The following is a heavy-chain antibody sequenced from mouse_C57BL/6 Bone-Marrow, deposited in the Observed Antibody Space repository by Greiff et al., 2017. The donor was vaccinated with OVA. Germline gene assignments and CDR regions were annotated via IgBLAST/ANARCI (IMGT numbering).Heavy chain of an antibody. CDR2: IYPGSGST. V-gene: IGHV1-55*01. D-gene: IGHD2-12*01. Sequence: QVQLQQPGAELVKPGASVKMSCKASGYTFTSYWITWVKQRPGQGLEWIGDIYPGSGSTNYNEKFKSKATLTVDTSSSTAYMQLSSLTSEDSAVYYCAKVEDDGGAYYAMDYWGQGTSVTVSS. CDR3: AKVEDDGGAYYAMDY. J-gene: IGHJ4*01. CDR1: GYTFTSYW.